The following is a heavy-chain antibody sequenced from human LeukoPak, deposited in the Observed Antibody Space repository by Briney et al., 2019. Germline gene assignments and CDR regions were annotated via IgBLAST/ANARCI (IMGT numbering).Heavy chain of an antibody. CDR3: ARGYCSGGSCYSVGSYYFDY. Sequence: PGGSLRLSCAASGFTFSSYGMHWVRQAPGKGLEWVAVIWYDGSNKYYADSVKGRFTISRDNSKNTLYLQMNSLRAEDTAVYYCARGYCSGGSCYSVGSYYFDYWGQGTLVTVSS. V-gene: IGHV3-33*01. CDR2: IWYDGSNK. D-gene: IGHD2-15*01. CDR1: GFTFSSYG. J-gene: IGHJ4*02.